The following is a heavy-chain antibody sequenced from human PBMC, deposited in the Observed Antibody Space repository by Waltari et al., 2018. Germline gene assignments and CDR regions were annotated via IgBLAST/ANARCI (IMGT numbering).Heavy chain of an antibody. V-gene: IGHV4-59*11. CDR3: ARAPYSSSWYSYYYGMDV. CDR1: GGSISSHY. J-gene: IGHJ6*02. D-gene: IGHD6-13*01. Sequence: QVQLQESGPGLVKPSETLSLTCTVSGGSISSHYWSWIRQPPGKGLEWIGYIYYRGSPNYNPALKSRVTISVDTSKNQFSLKLSSVTAADTAVYYCARAPYSSSWYSYYYGMDVWGQGTTVTVSS. CDR2: IYYRGSP.